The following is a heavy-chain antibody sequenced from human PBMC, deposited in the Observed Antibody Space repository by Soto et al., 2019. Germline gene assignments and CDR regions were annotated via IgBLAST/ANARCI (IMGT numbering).Heavy chain of an antibody. D-gene: IGHD4-17*01. CDR1: GFIFSNYG. J-gene: IGHJ6*02. CDR2: IWYDGTNK. Sequence: GGSLRLSCAASGFIFSNYGMHWVRQAAGKGLEWVAVIWYDGTNKYYADSVKGRFTISRDNSKNALYLQMNSLRAEDMAVYYCAREGYSDTYSYYQTLDVWGQGTTVTVSS. V-gene: IGHV3-33*01. CDR3: AREGYSDTYSYYQTLDV.